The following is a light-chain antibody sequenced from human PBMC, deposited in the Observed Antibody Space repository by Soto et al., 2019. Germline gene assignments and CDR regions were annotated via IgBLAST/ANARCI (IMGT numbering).Light chain of an antibody. Sequence: QAVVTQEPSLTVSPGGTVTLTCGSNTGAVTSGHYPHWLQQRPGQAPRTLIYDTSNKQSWTPARFSGSLLGGKAALTLSGAQPEDEADYYCLLSYSGGNWXFGGGTQLTVL. CDR2: DTS. J-gene: IGLJ3*02. V-gene: IGLV7-46*01. CDR1: TGAVTSGHY. CDR3: LLSYSGGNWX.